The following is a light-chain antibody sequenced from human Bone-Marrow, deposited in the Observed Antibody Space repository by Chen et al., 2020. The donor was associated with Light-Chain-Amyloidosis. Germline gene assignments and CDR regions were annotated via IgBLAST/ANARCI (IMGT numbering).Light chain of an antibody. Sequence: DIQLTQSPSTLSASIGDRVTIPCRASQSIRSWLAWYQQKPGKPPRLLIYATSNLHSGVPPRFSGSGSGTDFTLTITDMQTDDFTTYYCHQSYPYPWTFGQGTKVDLK. V-gene: IGKV1-5*01. CDR2: ATS. CDR3: HQSYPYPWT. CDR1: QSIRSW. J-gene: IGKJ1*01.